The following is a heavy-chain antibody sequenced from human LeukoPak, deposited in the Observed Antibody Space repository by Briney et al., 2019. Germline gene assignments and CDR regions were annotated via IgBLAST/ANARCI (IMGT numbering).Heavy chain of an antibody. D-gene: IGHD6-25*01. Sequence: GGSLRLSCAASGFTFSSFPMSWVRQAPGKGLQWVSGITGRGGNTYYADSVEGRFTISRDNSKNTLSLQMDSLRAEDTAIYYCARDRAAFGSWGQGTLVTVSS. J-gene: IGHJ4*02. CDR2: ITGRGGNT. V-gene: IGHV3-23*01. CDR3: ARDRAAFGS. CDR1: GFTFSSFP.